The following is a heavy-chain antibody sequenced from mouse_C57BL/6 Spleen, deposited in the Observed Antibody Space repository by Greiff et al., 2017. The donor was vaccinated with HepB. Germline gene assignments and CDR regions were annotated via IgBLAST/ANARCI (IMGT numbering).Heavy chain of an antibody. J-gene: IGHJ3*01. CDR3: ARRGYSNSFAY. Sequence: EVQLQESGGGLVQPGGSLKLSCAASGFTFSDYYMYWVRQTPEKRLEWVAYISNGGGSTYYPDTVKGRFTISRDNAKNTLYLQMSRLKSEDTAMYYCARRGYSNSFAYWGQGTLVTVSA. V-gene: IGHV5-12*01. D-gene: IGHD2-5*01. CDR1: GFTFSDYY. CDR2: ISNGGGST.